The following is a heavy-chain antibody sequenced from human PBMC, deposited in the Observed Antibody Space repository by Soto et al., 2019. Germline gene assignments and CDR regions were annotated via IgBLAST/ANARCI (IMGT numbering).Heavy chain of an antibody. CDR1: GFTFNSYN. CDR3: ERDHNWNSFSNFDY. D-gene: IGHD1-1*01. Sequence: GVSLRLSCAASGFTFNSYNMRWVRQSPGKGLEWVSFISSSSSSIYYADSVKGRFTISRDNAKNSLYLQMYSLRDEDTAVYYCERDHNWNSFSNFDYWGPRTLVTVSS. CDR2: ISSSSSSI. V-gene: IGHV3-21*01. J-gene: IGHJ4*02.